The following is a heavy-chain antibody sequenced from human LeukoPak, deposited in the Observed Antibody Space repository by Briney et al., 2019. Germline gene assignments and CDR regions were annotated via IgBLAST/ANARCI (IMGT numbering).Heavy chain of an antibody. D-gene: IGHD1-14*01. Sequence: PGGSLRHSCAASGFTFSSYWMHWVRQAPGKGLVWVSRINSDGSSTSYADSVKGRFTISRDNAKNTLYLQMNSLRAEDTAVYYCARAPPEGSSYMDVWGKGTTVTFSS. V-gene: IGHV3-74*01. CDR3: ARAPPEGSSYMDV. CDR1: GFTFSSYW. CDR2: INSDGSST. J-gene: IGHJ6*03.